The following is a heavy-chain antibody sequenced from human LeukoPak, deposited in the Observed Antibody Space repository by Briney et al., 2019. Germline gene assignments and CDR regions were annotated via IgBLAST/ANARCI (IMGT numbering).Heavy chain of an antibody. J-gene: IGHJ5*01. Sequence: ASVKVSCKASGFTFISYGFSWVRQAPGQGLVWVGWIGGYDGDRHYAQNFQGRVTMTTDTSTSTAYMELRSLRSDDTAVYYCARDLWNFFDSSGYYNDFDSWGQGTLVTVSS. CDR3: ARDLWNFFDSSGYYNDFDS. CDR1: GFTFISYG. V-gene: IGHV1-18*01. D-gene: IGHD3-22*01. CDR2: IGGYDGDR.